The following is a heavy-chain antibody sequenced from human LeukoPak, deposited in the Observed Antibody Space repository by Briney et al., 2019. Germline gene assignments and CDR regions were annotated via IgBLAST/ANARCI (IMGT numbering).Heavy chain of an antibody. J-gene: IGHJ4*02. CDR3: ASGPRPFDY. CDR2: IYYSGST. CDR1: GGSISRSSYY. Sequence: SETLSLTCSVSGGSISRSSYYWGWIRQPPGKGLEWIGSIYYSGSTYYNPSLKSRGTISVDTSKNQFSLKLSSVTAADTAVYYCASGPRPFDYWGQGTLVTVSS. V-gene: IGHV4-39*01.